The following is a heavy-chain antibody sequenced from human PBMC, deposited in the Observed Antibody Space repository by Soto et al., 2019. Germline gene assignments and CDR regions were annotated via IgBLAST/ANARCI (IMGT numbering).Heavy chain of an antibody. Sequence: WASVKVSCKASGGTFSSYTISWVRQAPGQGLEWMGRIIPILGIANYAQKFQGRVTITADKSTSTAYMELSSLRSEDTAVYYCARDPGSGGRSAKWGQGTLVTVSS. CDR3: ARDPGSGGRSAK. V-gene: IGHV1-69*04. D-gene: IGHD6-19*01. CDR1: GGTFSSYT. CDR2: IIPILGIA. J-gene: IGHJ4*02.